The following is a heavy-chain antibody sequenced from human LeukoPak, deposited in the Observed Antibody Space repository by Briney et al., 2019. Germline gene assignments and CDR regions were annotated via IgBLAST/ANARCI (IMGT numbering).Heavy chain of an antibody. D-gene: IGHD2-2*01. Sequence: GGSLRLSCVASGFSISSHWMSWVRQAPGKGLEWAAVISYDGSNKYYADSVKGRFTISRDNSKNTLYLQMNSLRAEDTAVYYCARDLLGGLGYCSSTSCYFTMGYWGQGTLVTVSS. J-gene: IGHJ4*02. CDR1: GFSISSHW. CDR3: ARDLLGGLGYCSSTSCYFTMGY. V-gene: IGHV3-30-3*01. CDR2: ISYDGSNK.